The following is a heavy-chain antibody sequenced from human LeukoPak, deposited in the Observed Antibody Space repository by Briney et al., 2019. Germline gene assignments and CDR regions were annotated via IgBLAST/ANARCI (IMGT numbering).Heavy chain of an antibody. D-gene: IGHD6-13*01. Sequence: GGSLRLSCAASGFTFSSYSMNWVRQAPGKGLEWVSSISSSSSYIYYADSVKGRFTISRDNARNSLYLQMNSLRAEDTAVYYCARGRRIAAAGLYYFDYWGQGTLVTVSS. J-gene: IGHJ4*02. CDR1: GFTFSSYS. CDR3: ARGRRIAAAGLYYFDY. CDR2: ISSSSSYI. V-gene: IGHV3-21*01.